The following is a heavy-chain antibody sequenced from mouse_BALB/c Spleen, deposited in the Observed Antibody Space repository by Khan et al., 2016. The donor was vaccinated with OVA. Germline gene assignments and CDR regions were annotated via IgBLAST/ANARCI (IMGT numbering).Heavy chain of an antibody. CDR2: IRSKTNNYAT. J-gene: IGHJ4*01. D-gene: IGHD1-1*01. Sequence: EVQLVESGGGLVQPKGSLKLSCAASGFTFNTYAMNWVRQAPGKGLEWVARIRSKTNNYATYYADSVKDRFTISRDDSQSMLYLQMNNLKTEDTASYYCVRHKNYYGEDAMDYWGQGTSVTVSS. CDR3: VRHKNYYGEDAMDY. V-gene: IGHV10-1*02. CDR1: GFTFNTYA.